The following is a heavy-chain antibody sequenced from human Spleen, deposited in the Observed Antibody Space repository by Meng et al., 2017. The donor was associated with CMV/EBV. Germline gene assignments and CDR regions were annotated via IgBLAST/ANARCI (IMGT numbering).Heavy chain of an antibody. CDR3: ARDGFSWELLSSDYYYYGMDV. Sequence: ASVKVSCKPSGYTLIGYYIHWVRQAPGQGPEWMGWINPNSDGTHYAQKFQGRVTMTRDTSISTVYMELSRLRSDDTAVYYCARDGFSWELLSSDYYYYGMDVWGQGTTVTVSS. D-gene: IGHD1-26*01. CDR2: INPNSDGT. J-gene: IGHJ6*02. CDR1: GYTLIGYY. V-gene: IGHV1-2*02.